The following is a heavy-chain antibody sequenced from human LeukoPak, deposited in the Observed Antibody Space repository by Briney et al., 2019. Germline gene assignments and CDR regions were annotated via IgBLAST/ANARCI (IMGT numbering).Heavy chain of an antibody. Sequence: GGSLRLSCAASGFTFSSYAMSWVRQAPGKGLEWVSAISGSGGSTYYADSVKGRFTISRDNSKNTLYLQMNSLRAEDTAVYYCAKSGRNYYDSSGYRYYYYMDVWGKGTMVTVSS. D-gene: IGHD3-22*01. J-gene: IGHJ6*03. CDR2: ISGSGGST. CDR1: GFTFSSYA. V-gene: IGHV3-23*01. CDR3: AKSGRNYYDSSGYRYYYYMDV.